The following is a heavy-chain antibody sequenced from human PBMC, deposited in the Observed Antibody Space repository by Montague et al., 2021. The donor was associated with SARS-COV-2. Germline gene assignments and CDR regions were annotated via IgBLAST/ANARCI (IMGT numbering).Heavy chain of an antibody. CDR1: GGSISSYY. D-gene: IGHD4-23*01. J-gene: IGHJ3*02. V-gene: IGHV4-59*01. CDR3: ARWGLYGGNPGDGAFDI. CDR2: IYYSGST. Sequence: SETLSLTCTVSGGSISSYYWSWIRQPPGKGLEWIGCIYYSGSTNYNPSLKSRVTISVDTSKNQFSPKLSSVTAADTAVYYCARWGLYGGNPGDGAFDIWGQGTMVTVSS.